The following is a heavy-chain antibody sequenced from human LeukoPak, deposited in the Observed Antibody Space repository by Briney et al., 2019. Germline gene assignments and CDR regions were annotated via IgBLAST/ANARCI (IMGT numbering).Heavy chain of an antibody. CDR2: INPNSGGT. CDR1: GYTFTGYY. J-gene: IGHJ6*02. V-gene: IGHV1-2*02. Sequence: ASVKVSCKASGYTFTGYYMHWVRQAPGQGLEWMGWINPNSGGTNYAQKFQGRVTMTRDTSISTAYMELSRLRSDDTAVYYCASTVLLWWWLLFPLGLTGGMDVWGQGTTVTVSS. CDR3: ASTVLLWWWLLFPLGLTGGMDV. D-gene: IGHD2-21*02.